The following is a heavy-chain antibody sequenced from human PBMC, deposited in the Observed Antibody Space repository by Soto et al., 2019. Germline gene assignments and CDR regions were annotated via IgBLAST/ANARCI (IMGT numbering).Heavy chain of an antibody. Sequence: GGSLRLSCAASGFTFSDYYMSWIRQAPGKGLEWVSYISSSSSYTNYADSVKGRFTISRDNAKNSLYLQMNSLRAEDTAVYYCARDHDILTGSSFDPWGQGTLVTVSS. CDR3: ARDHDILTGSSFDP. D-gene: IGHD3-9*01. J-gene: IGHJ5*02. V-gene: IGHV3-11*05. CDR1: GFTFSDYY. CDR2: ISSSSSYT.